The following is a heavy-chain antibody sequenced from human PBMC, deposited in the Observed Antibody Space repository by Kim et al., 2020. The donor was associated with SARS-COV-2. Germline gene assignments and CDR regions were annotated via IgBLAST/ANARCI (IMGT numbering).Heavy chain of an antibody. CDR1: GYSFTSYW. CDR3: ARRGEDGSGEGYYYYGMDV. J-gene: IGHJ6*02. Sequence: GESRKISCKGSGYSFTSYWIGWVRHMPGKGLEWMGIIYPGDSDTRYSPSFQGQVTISADKSISTAYLQWSSLKASDTALYYCARRGEDGSGEGYYYYGMDVWGQETTVTVSS. CDR2: IYPGDSDT. V-gene: IGHV5-51*01. D-gene: IGHD3-10*01.